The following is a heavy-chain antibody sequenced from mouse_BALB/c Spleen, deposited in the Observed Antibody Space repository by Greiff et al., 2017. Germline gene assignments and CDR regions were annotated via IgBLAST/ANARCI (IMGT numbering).Heavy chain of an antibody. Sequence: EVQRVESGGGLVQPGGSLKLSCAASGFTFSSYGMSWVRQTPDKRLELVATINSNGDSTYYPDSVKGRFTISIDNAKNTLYLQLSSLKSEDTAMYYFARDGRYYWDFDGWGAGTTVTVSS. CDR2: INSNGDST. V-gene: IGHV5-6-3*01. J-gene: IGHJ1*01. CDR3: ARDGRYYWDFDG. CDR1: GFTFSSYG.